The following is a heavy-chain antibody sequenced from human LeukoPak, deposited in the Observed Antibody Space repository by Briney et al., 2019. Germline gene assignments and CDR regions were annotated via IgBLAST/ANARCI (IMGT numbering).Heavy chain of an antibody. CDR1: GGSISSSSYY. J-gene: IGHJ5*02. D-gene: IGHD1-26*01. CDR3: ARVGWELLCFDP. V-gene: IGHV4-39*07. Sequence: SETLSLTCTVSGGSISSSSYYWGWIRQLPGKGLEWIGSIYYSGSTYYNPSLKSRVTISVDTSKNQFSLKLSSVTAADTAVYYCARVGWELLCFDPWGQGTLVTVSS. CDR2: IYYSGST.